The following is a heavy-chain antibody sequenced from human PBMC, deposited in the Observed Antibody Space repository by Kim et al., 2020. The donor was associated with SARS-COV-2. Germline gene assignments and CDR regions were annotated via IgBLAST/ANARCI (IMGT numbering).Heavy chain of an antibody. CDR1: GFSFRTFE. J-gene: IGHJ4*02. CDR3: AKGSLFDW. Sequence: GGSLRLSCAASGFSFRTFEMSWGRQAPGKGLEWVSTISPNGAQTHYADSVKGRFTISRDNSQNTLYLQMNSLRVEDTATYFCAKGSLFDWWGQGTLVTVSS. D-gene: IGHD1-26*01. CDR2: ISPNGAQT. V-gene: IGHV3-23*01.